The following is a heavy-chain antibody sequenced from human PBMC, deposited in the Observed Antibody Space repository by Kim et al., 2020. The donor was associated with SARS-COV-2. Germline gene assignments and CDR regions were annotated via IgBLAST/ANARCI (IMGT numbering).Heavy chain of an antibody. V-gene: IGHV4-4*02. CDR1: GVSISSNNW. CDR3: ARPVAGSVWDV. Sequence: SETLSLICAVSGVSISSNNWWSWVRQPPGRGLEWIGDIYHSGTTNYNPSLKSRVTISVDKSKNQFSLILTSVTAADTAIYYCARPVAGSVWDVWGQGPTV. J-gene: IGHJ6*02. CDR2: IYHSGTT. D-gene: IGHD6-19*01.